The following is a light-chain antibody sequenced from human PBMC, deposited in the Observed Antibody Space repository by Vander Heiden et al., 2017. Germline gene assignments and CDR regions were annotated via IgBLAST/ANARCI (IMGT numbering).Light chain of an antibody. CDR3: QQLDSYPRT. J-gene: IGKJ4*01. CDR1: QGISNY. V-gene: IGKV1-9*01. CDR2: GAS. Sequence: IQLTQSPSSLSASVGDRVTITCRASQGISNYLAWYQQKPGKAPNLLIYGASTLQTGVPSRFSGSGYGTDFTLTISSLQPEDFATYNCQQLDSYPRTFGGGTKVEIK.